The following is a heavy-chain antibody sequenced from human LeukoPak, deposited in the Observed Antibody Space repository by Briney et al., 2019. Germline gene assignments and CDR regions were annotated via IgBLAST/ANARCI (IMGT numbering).Heavy chain of an antibody. Sequence: SETLSLTCTVSGGSISSSSYYWGWIRQPPGKGLEWIGSIYYSGSTYYNPSLKSRVTISVDTSKNQFSLKLSSVTAADTAVYYCARDDCSGGSCYGSDYYGMDVWGQGTTVTVSS. D-gene: IGHD2-15*01. CDR3: ARDDCSGGSCYGSDYYGMDV. V-gene: IGHV4-39*07. CDR2: IYYSGST. CDR1: GGSISSSSYY. J-gene: IGHJ6*02.